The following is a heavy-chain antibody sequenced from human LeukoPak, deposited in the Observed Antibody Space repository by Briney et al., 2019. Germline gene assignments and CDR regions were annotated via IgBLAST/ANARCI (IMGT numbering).Heavy chain of an antibody. CDR2: IKSKTDGGTT. Sequence: GGSLRLSCAASGFTFSNAWMSWVRQAPGKGLEWVGRIKSKTDGGTTDYAAPVKGRFTISRDDSKNTLYLQMNSLKTEDTAVYYCTTDVYSSSWYIRLDYWGQGTLVTVSS. CDR3: TTDVYSSSWYIRLDY. V-gene: IGHV3-15*01. D-gene: IGHD6-13*01. CDR1: GFTFSNAW. J-gene: IGHJ4*02.